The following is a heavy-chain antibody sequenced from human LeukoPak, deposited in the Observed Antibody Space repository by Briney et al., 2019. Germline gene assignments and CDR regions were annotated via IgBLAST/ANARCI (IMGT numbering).Heavy chain of an antibody. V-gene: IGHV4-34*01. Sequence: EINHSXXXXYNPSLKSRVTISVDTSKNQFSLKLSSVTAADTAVYYCARSQYCSSTSCHRANKRINAFDIWGQGTMVTVSS. CDR3: ARSQYCSSTSCHRANKRINAFDI. J-gene: IGHJ3*02. D-gene: IGHD2-2*01. CDR2: INHSXXX.